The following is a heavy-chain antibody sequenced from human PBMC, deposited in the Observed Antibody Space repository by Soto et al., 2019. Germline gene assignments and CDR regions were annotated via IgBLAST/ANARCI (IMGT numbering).Heavy chain of an antibody. V-gene: IGHV4-59*01. J-gene: IGHJ4*02. CDR3: ARGKGGYSPFDY. Sequence: QVQLQESGPGLVKPSETLSLTCTVSGGSISGYYWSWIRQPPWKGLEWIGYIYYSGSTNYNPSLKSRVTISIDTSKNQFSLKLSSVTAADTAVYYCARGKGGYSPFDYWGQGTLVTVSS. CDR1: GGSISGYY. CDR2: IYYSGST. D-gene: IGHD2-15*01.